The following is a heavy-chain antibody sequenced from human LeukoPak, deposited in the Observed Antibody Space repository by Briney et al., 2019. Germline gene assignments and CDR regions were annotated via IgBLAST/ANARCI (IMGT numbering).Heavy chain of an antibody. CDR3: AKGSGSYKGIDY. D-gene: IGHD3-10*01. CDR1: GVSISSYY. CDR2: VSSSGGDT. Sequence: ETLSLTCTVSGVSISSYYWSWVRQAPGKGLEWVSAVSSSGGDTYYADSVKGRFTISRDNSKNTLYLQMNSLRAEDTAVYYCAKGSGSYKGIDYWGQGTLVTVSS. V-gene: IGHV3-23*01. J-gene: IGHJ4*02.